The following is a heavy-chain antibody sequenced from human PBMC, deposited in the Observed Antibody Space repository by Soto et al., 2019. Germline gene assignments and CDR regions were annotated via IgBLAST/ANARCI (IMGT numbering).Heavy chain of an antibody. V-gene: IGHV1-18*04. CDR2: ISTYNGNT. D-gene: IGHD5-12*01. CDR3: AREYSGYDKRDY. Sequence: ASVKVSCKASGYTFTTYGISWVRQAPGQGFEWMGWISTYNGNTNYAQKLQGRVTMTTDTSTSTAYMELRSLRSDDTAVYYCAREYSGYDKRDYWGQGTLVTVSS. J-gene: IGHJ4*02. CDR1: GYTFTTYG.